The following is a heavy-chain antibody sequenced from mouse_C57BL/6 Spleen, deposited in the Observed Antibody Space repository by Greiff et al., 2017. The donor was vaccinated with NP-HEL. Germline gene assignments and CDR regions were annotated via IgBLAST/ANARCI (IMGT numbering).Heavy chain of an antibody. V-gene: IGHV1-81*01. D-gene: IGHD4-1*01. CDR1: GYTFTSYG. Sequence: QVQLQESGAELARPGASVKLSCKASGYTFTSYGISWVKQRTGQGLEWIGEIYPRSGNTYYNEKFKGKATLTADKSSSTAYMELRSLTSEDSAVYFCARSLLTGTDWYFDVWGTGTTVTVSS. CDR2: IYPRSGNT. J-gene: IGHJ1*03. CDR3: ARSLLTGTDWYFDV.